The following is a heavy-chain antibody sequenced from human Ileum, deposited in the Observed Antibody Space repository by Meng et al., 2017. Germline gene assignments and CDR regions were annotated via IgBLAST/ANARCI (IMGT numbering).Heavy chain of an antibody. CDR2: IYYSGTT. D-gene: IGHD6-13*01. CDR1: GGSISSGGYY. J-gene: IGHJ4*02. Sequence: QVQLQESGPGRVKPSQTLSPTGTVAGGSISSGGYYWSWIRQHPGKGLEWIGYIYYSGTTYYNPSLKSRVTISVDTSKNQFSLKLSSVTAADTAVYYCAREPPAAAGTGADYWGQGTLVTVSS. V-gene: IGHV4-31*03. CDR3: AREPPAAAGTGADY.